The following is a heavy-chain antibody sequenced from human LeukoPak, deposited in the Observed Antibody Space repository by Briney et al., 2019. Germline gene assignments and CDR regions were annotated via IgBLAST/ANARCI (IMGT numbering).Heavy chain of an antibody. CDR3: AKDTGNWGRGFDV. CDR1: GFTFSSYA. V-gene: IGHV3-23*01. CDR2: ISTNGGST. Sequence: PGGSLRLSCAASGFTFSSYAMSWVRQAPGEGLEWVSAISTNGGSTYFADSVRGRFTISRDNSKKTLYLQMNSLRREDTAIYYCAKDTGNWGRGFDVWGQGTKVTVSS. J-gene: IGHJ3*01. D-gene: IGHD3-16*01.